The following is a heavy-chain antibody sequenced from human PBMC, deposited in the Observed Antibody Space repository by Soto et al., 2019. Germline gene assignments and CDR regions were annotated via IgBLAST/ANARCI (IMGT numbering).Heavy chain of an antibody. J-gene: IGHJ4*02. Sequence: GVSVKPSCKPSRVTFNSYSFSSVRQVTGQGLEWMGGFSPIFGAPNYAQNFLDRVTITADQFTGTVYLELNSLRAEDTALYYCAKDRPRRTSGYFFDYWGQGTPVTVSS. CDR1: RVTFNSYS. V-gene: IGHV1-69*13. CDR3: AKDRPRRTSGYFFDY. D-gene: IGHD1-1*01. CDR2: FSPIFGAP.